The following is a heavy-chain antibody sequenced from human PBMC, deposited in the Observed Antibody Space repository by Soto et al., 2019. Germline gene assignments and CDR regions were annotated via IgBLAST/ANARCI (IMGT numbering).Heavy chain of an antibody. Sequence: GGSLRLSCAASGFTFSSYAMSWVRQAPGKGLEWVSAISGSGGSTYYADSVKGRFTISRDNSKNTLYLQMNSLRAEDTAVYYCAKDPQAAGTRGVWYFDYWGQGTLVTVSS. D-gene: IGHD6-13*01. CDR2: ISGSGGST. V-gene: IGHV3-23*01. CDR1: GFTFSSYA. J-gene: IGHJ4*02. CDR3: AKDPQAAGTRGVWYFDY.